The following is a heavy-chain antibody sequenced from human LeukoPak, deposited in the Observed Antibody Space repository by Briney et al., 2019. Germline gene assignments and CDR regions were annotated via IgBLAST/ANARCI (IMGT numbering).Heavy chain of an antibody. Sequence: ASVRVSSKASGYSFTTYYMHWVPQAPGQGLEWMGLINPTGGVTAYAQKFQGRVTVTRDTSTSTVYIALSSLRSEDTAVYYCARSSPPAYYDFWNGYLDYWGQGTLVTVSS. J-gene: IGHJ4*02. D-gene: IGHD3-3*01. CDR2: INPTGGVT. V-gene: IGHV1-46*01. CDR1: GYSFTTYY. CDR3: ARSSPPAYYDFWNGYLDY.